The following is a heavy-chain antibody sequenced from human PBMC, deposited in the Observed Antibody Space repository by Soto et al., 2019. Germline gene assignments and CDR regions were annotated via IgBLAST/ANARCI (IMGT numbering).Heavy chain of an antibody. J-gene: IGHJ4*02. CDR3: ERDFFFFNMVRGVLDY. V-gene: IGHV1-3*01. CDR2: INAGNGNT. CDR1: GYTFTSYA. D-gene: IGHD3-10*01. Sequence: ASVKVSCKASGYTFTSYAMHWVRQAPGQRLEWMGWINAGNGNTKYSQKFQGRVTITRDTSASTAYMELSSLRSEDTAVYYCERDFFFFNMVRGVLDYCGQRNLVPVSS.